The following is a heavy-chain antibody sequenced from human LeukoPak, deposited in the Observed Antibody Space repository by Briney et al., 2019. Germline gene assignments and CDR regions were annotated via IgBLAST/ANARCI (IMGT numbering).Heavy chain of an antibody. D-gene: IGHD4-17*01. Sequence: PSETLSLTCIVSGGSISSSSYYWGWIRQPPGKGLEWIGSIYYSGSTYYNPSLKSRVTISVDTSKNQFSLKLSSVTAADTAVYYCASLYGDYVDFDYWGQGTLVTVSS. CDR3: ASLYGDYVDFDY. V-gene: IGHV4-39*01. CDR1: GGSISSSSYY. CDR2: IYYSGST. J-gene: IGHJ4*02.